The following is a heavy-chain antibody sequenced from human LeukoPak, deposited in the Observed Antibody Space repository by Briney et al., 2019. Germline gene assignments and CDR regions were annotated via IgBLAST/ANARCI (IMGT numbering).Heavy chain of an antibody. CDR2: ITPQHGKT. CDR1: EYTFSVYH. J-gene: IGHJ4*02. V-gene: IGHV1-2*02. Sequence: ASVKVSCKASEYTFSVYHIHWVRQAPGQGLDWMAWITPQHGKTKYAQQFQGRSTMTRDTSIRTAYMEVSSLRSDDTAVYYCALIPGGSGAFDYWGQGTLVTVSS. CDR3: ALIPGGSGAFDY. D-gene: IGHD6-25*01.